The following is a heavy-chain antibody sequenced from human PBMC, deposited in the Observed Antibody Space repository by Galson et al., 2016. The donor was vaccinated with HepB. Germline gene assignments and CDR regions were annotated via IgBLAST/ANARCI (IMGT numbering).Heavy chain of an antibody. Sequence: SVKVSCKASGYTFTTYGISWARQAPGRGLEWMGWISAYYGTTKYAQKFQGRVTLTRDIDTSTAYMALRIRGYEYTAVYYCARESEASGFIYLHHWVQGTLVTVSS. CDR1: GYTFTTYG. CDR2: ISAYYGTT. D-gene: IGHD3-10*01. CDR3: ARESEASGFIYLHH. V-gene: IGHV1-18*01. J-gene: IGHJ1*01.